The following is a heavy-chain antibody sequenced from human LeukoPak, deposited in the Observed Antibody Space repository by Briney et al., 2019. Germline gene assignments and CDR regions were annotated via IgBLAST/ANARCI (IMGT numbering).Heavy chain of an antibody. V-gene: IGHV4-59*01. Sequence: SETLSLTCTVSGGSISSYYWSWIRQPPGKGLEWIGYIYYSGSTNYNPSLKRRVTISVDTSKNQFSLKLSSVTAADTAVYYCARGPWDYGMDVWGQGTTVTVSS. CDR3: ARGPWDYGMDV. CDR2: IYYSGST. J-gene: IGHJ6*02. D-gene: IGHD1-26*01. CDR1: GGSISSYY.